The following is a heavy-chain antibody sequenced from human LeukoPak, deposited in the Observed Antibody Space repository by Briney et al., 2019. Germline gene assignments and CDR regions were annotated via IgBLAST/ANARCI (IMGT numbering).Heavy chain of an antibody. CDR2: ISGSGGST. CDR3: AKPDLDYDILTGYSAYYYYGMDV. D-gene: IGHD3-9*01. Sequence: ETLSLTCAVYGGSFNGYYWSWIRQSPGKGLEWVSAISGSGGSTYYADSVKGRFTISRDNSKNTLYLQMNSLRAEDTAVYYCAKPDLDYDILTGYSAYYYYGMDVWGQGTTVTVSS. J-gene: IGHJ6*02. CDR1: GGSFNGYY. V-gene: IGHV3-23*01.